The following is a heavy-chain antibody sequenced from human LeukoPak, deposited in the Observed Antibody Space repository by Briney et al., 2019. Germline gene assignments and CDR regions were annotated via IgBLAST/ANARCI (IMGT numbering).Heavy chain of an antibody. CDR3: AKHPRIQLWLIGVDY. J-gene: IGHJ4*02. CDR1: GFTFSSYG. V-gene: IGHV3-23*01. CDR2: ISDRGGST. D-gene: IGHD5-18*01. Sequence: GGSLRLSCTASGFTFSSYGKSGVRQAPGKGLEWVSAISDRGGSTYYADSVKGRFTISRDNSKNTLYLQMNTLTAEDTAVYYCAKHPRIQLWLIGVDYWGQGTLVTVSS.